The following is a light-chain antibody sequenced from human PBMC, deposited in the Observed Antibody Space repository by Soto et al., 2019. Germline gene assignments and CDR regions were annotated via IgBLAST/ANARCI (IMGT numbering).Light chain of an antibody. CDR2: NNN. CDR3: QSYDSSLTAVL. Sequence: QSVLTQPPSMSGAPGQRVSISCTGSSPNIGAGYDVHWYQQLPGTAPKLLIYNNNDRPSGVPDRFSGSKSGTSASLAITGLQAEDEADYYCQSYDSSLTAVLFGEGTKLTVL. CDR1: SPNIGAGYD. V-gene: IGLV1-40*01. J-gene: IGLJ2*01.